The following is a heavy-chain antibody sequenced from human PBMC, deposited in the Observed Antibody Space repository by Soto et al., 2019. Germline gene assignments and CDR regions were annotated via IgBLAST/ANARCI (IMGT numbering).Heavy chain of an antibody. Sequence: PGGSLRLSCAASGFTFSSYALIWVRQAPGKGLEWVSGISGDGGRTYYADSVKGRFTISRDNSKNRLYLEMNSLRAEDTAVYYCARVAYYYDSSGYFYWGQGTLVTVSS. D-gene: IGHD3-22*01. CDR2: ISGDGGRT. CDR1: GFTFSSYA. J-gene: IGHJ4*02. V-gene: IGHV3-23*01. CDR3: ARVAYYYDSSGYFY.